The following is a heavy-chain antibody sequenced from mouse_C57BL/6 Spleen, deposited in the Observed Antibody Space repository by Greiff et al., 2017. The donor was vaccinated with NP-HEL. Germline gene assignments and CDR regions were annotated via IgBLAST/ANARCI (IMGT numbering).Heavy chain of an antibody. CDR2: IYPSDSET. V-gene: IGHV1-61*01. D-gene: IGHD2-1*01. CDR3: ARAEGNYGLFAY. Sequence: QVHVKQSGAELVRPGSSVKLSCKASGYTFTSYWMDWVKQRPGQGLEWIGNIYPSDSETHYNQKFKDKATLTVDKSSSTAYMQLSSLTSEDSAVYYCARAEGNYGLFAYWGQGTLVTVSA. J-gene: IGHJ3*01. CDR1: GYTFTSYW.